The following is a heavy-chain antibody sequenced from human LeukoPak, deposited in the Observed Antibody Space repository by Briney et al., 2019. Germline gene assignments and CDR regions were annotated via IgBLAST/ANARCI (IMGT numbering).Heavy chain of an antibody. CDR1: GYTFTNYY. CDR2: FNPSGGGT. Sequence: ASVKVSCKASGYTFTNYYMHWLRQAPGQGLEWVGVFNPSGGGTSYAQKFQGRVTMTRDTSTSTVYMELSSLRSEDTAVYFCARVRDGYNDAFDIWGQGTMVTVS. V-gene: IGHV1-46*01. D-gene: IGHD5-24*01. J-gene: IGHJ3*02. CDR3: ARVRDGYNDAFDI.